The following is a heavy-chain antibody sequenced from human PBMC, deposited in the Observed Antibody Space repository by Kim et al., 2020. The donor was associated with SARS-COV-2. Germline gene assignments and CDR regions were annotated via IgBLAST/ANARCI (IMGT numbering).Heavy chain of an antibody. J-gene: IGHJ3*02. CDR2: IYSGGSST. V-gene: IGHV3-23*03. Sequence: GGSLRLSCAASGFTFSSYAMSWVRQAPRKGLEWVSVIYSGGSSTYYADSVKGRFTISRDNSKNTLYLQMNSLRAEDTAVYYCAKDTDGYMAFDIWGQGTMVTVSS. D-gene: IGHD5-12*01. CDR1: GFTFSSYA. CDR3: AKDTDGYMAFDI.